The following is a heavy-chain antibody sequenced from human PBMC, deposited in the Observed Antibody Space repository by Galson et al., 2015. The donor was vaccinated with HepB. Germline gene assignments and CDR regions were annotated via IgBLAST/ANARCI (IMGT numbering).Heavy chain of an antibody. Sequence: SVKVSCKASGYTFTGYYMHWVRQAPGQGLEWMGRINPNSGGTNYAQKFQGRVTMTRDTSISTAYMELSRLRSDDTAVYYCARDDTYYYDSSGYSSRNYYYGMDVWGQGTTVTVSS. D-gene: IGHD3-22*01. V-gene: IGHV1-2*06. CDR3: ARDDTYYYDSSGYSSRNYYYGMDV. CDR2: INPNSGGT. J-gene: IGHJ6*02. CDR1: GYTFTGYY.